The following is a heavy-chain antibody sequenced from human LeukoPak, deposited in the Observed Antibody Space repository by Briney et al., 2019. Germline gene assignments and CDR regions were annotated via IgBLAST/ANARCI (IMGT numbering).Heavy chain of an antibody. CDR2: ISTDGSST. CDR3: ASYLTSIPSGMDV. CDR1: GFXFSRYW. J-gene: IGHJ6*02. Sequence: PGGSLRLSCAASGFXFSRYWIHWLRQAPGKGLMWVSRISTDGSSTSYADSVKGRFTISRDNGKNTLYLQMNSLRAEDTAVYYCASYLTSIPSGMDVWGQGTTVTVSS. D-gene: IGHD2/OR15-2a*01. V-gene: IGHV3-74*01.